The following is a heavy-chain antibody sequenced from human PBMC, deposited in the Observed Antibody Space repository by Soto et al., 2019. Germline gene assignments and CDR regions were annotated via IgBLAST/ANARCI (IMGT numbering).Heavy chain of an antibody. Sequence: ASVKVSCKASGYSFTSYGVSWVRQAPGQGLEWMGWISAYNGNTNYAQKFLGRVTMTTDTSTTTACMEVRSLGPDDTAMYYCARTSRSTSSYYIYWGQGTLVTVSS. CDR3: ARTSRSTSSYYIY. CDR1: GYSFTSYG. J-gene: IGHJ4*02. CDR2: ISAYNGNT. D-gene: IGHD2-2*01. V-gene: IGHV1-18*01.